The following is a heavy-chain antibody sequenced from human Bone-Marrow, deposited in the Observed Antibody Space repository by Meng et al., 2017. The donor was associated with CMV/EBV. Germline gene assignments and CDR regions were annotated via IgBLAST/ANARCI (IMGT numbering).Heavy chain of an antibody. CDR3: ARDHRAVRGLQGAFDI. V-gene: IGHV3-21*01. CDR2: ISSSSSYI. Sequence: GESLKISCAASGFTFSSYSMNWVRQAPGKGLEWVSSISSSSSYIYYADSVKGRFTISRDNAKNSLYLQMNSLRAEDTAVYYCARDHRAVRGLQGAFDIWGQGTMVTVSS. CDR1: GFTFSSYS. D-gene: IGHD3-10*01. J-gene: IGHJ3*02.